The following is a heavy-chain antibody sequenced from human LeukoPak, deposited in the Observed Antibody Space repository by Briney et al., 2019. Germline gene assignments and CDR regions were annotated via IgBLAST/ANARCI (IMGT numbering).Heavy chain of an antibody. CDR2: IYTSGST. J-gene: IGHJ1*01. D-gene: IGHD4-17*01. V-gene: IGHV4-61*02. Sequence: SETLSLTCTVSGGSISSGSYYWSWIRQPAGKGLEWIGRIYTSGSTNYNPSLKSRVTISVDRSKNQFSLKLSSVTAADTAVYYCARGGTVTTYFQHWGQGTLVTVSS. CDR1: GGSISSGSYY. CDR3: ARGGTVTTYFQH.